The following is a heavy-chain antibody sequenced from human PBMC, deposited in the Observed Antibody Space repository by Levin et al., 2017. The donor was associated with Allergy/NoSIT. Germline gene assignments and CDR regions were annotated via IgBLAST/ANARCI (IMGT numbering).Heavy chain of an antibody. Sequence: GGSLRLSCAASGFTFDDYAMHWVRQAPGKGLEWVSGISWNSGSIGYADSVKGRFTISRDNAKNSLYLQMNSLRAEDTALYYCAKDSRNGEYSSGWLDDYWGQGTLVTVSS. CDR2: ISWNSGSI. D-gene: IGHD6-19*01. V-gene: IGHV3-9*01. CDR1: GFTFDDYA. J-gene: IGHJ4*02. CDR3: AKDSRNGEYSSGWLDDY.